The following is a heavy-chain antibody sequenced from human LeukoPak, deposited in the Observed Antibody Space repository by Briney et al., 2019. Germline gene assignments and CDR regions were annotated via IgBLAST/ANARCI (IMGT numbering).Heavy chain of an antibody. D-gene: IGHD2-15*01. J-gene: IGHJ4*02. Sequence: PGGSLRLSCAASGFTFSSYEMNWVRQAPGKGLEGVSYISSSGSTIYYADSVKGRFTGSRDNAKNSLYLQMNSLRAEDTAVYYCARGYCSGGSCSYFDYWGQGTLVTVSS. CDR2: ISSSGSTI. CDR3: ARGYCSGGSCSYFDY. CDR1: GFTFSSYE. V-gene: IGHV3-48*03.